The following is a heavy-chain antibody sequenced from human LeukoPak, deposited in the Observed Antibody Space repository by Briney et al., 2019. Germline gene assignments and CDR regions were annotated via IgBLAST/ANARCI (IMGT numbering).Heavy chain of an antibody. Sequence: PGGSLRLSCAASGFTFSSCALSWVRQAPGKGLEWVPSIPVSGDPTYYADSVRGRFTVSRDNSKSSLYLQLNGLRAEDTALYYCAKDPNGDYVGAFDMWGQGTMVTVSS. V-gene: IGHV3-23*01. J-gene: IGHJ3*02. CDR3: AKDPNGDYVGAFDM. D-gene: IGHD4-17*01. CDR1: GFTFSSCA. CDR2: IPVSGDPT.